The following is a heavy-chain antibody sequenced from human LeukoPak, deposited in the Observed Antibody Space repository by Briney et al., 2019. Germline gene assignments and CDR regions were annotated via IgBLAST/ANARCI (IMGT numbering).Heavy chain of an antibody. CDR1: GYSFTSYA. CDR3: AREIQSMAPGH. V-gene: IGHV1-18*01. J-gene: IGHJ4*02. D-gene: IGHD3-10*01. Sequence: ASVKVSCKASGYSFTSYAIIWSRQAPGQGLEWMGWINSYSGRTNCAQNLQGRVTMTTDTSTSTAYMELTSLRSDDTAVYYCAREIQSMAPGHWGQGTLVTVSS. CDR2: INSYSGRT.